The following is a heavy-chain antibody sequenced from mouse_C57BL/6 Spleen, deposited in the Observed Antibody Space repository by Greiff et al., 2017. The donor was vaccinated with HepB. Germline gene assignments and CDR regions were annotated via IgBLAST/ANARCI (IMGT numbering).Heavy chain of an antibody. Sequence: EVKLVESGEGLVKPGGSLKLSCAASGFTFSSYAMSWVRQTPEKRLEWVAYISSGGDYIYYADTVKGSFTISRDNARNTLYLQMSSLKSEDTAMYYCTRVYYGLWYFDVWGTGTTVTVSS. J-gene: IGHJ1*03. V-gene: IGHV5-9-1*02. CDR3: TRVYYGLWYFDV. CDR1: GFTFSSYA. CDR2: ISSGGDYI. D-gene: IGHD1-1*01.